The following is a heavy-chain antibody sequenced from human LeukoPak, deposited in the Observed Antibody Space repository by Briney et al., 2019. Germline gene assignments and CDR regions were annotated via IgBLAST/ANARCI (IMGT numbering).Heavy chain of an antibody. CDR1: GGSISSYY. Sequence: SETLSLTCTVSGGSISSYYWNWIRQPAGKGLEWIGRIYTGGTTNYNPSLKSRVTMSVDTSKNQFSLKLRFVTAADTAVCYCAREYVWGSTVEDWGQGTLVTLSS. J-gene: IGHJ4*02. V-gene: IGHV4-4*07. CDR2: IYTGGTT. D-gene: IGHD3-16*01. CDR3: AREYVWGSTVED.